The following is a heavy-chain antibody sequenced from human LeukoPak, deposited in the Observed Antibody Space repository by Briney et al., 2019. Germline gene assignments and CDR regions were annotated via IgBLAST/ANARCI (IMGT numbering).Heavy chain of an antibody. Sequence: GGSLRLSCAASGFTFSSYEMNWVRQAPGKGLEWVGRIKSKTDGGTTDYAAPVKGRFTISRDDSKNTLYLQMNSLKTEDTAVYYCTTSIPPVASTYYYYYMDVWGKGTTVTISS. V-gene: IGHV3-15*01. CDR2: IKSKTDGGTT. D-gene: IGHD2-15*01. J-gene: IGHJ6*03. CDR1: GFTFSSYE. CDR3: TTSIPPVASTYYYYYMDV.